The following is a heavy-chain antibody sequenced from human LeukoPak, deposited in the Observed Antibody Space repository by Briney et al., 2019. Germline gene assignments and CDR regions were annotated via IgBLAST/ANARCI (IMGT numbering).Heavy chain of an antibody. J-gene: IGHJ4*02. Sequence: SETLSLTCTVSGGSIAGGGDYWTWIRHPPGKGLEWIGEINHSGGTNYNPSLKSRVTISVETSKNQFSLKLSSVTAADTAVYYCASGRGSPDQVARRTMGDAPDRETEQTGSRSGSDYWGQGTLVTVSS. CDR2: INHSGGT. CDR1: GGSIAGGGDY. CDR3: ASGRGSPDQVARRTMGDAPDRETEQTGSRSGSDY. V-gene: IGHV4-34*01. D-gene: IGHD3-10*01.